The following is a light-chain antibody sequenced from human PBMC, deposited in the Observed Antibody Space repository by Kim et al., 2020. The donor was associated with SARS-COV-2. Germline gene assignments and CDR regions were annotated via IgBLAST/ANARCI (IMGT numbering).Light chain of an antibody. CDR1: QSVSSSY. Sequence: STGERAPLSCRASQSVSSSYLAWYQQKPGQAPRLLIYGASSRATGIPDRFSGSGSGTDFTLTISRLEPEDLAVYYCQQYGSSPLYTFGQGTKLEI. V-gene: IGKV3-20*01. CDR2: GAS. CDR3: QQYGSSPLYT. J-gene: IGKJ2*01.